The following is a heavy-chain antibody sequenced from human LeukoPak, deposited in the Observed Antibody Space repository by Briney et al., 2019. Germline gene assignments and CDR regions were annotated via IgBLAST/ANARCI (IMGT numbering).Heavy chain of an antibody. Sequence: SETLSLTCTVSGGSISSSSYSWTWIRQPPGTGLEWIGSIHYDGNTYYKPSLKSRVTISVDTSKIQFSLRLSSATAADMATYYCARHSLSNYGYYYWGQGTLVTVSS. CDR1: GGSISSSSYS. D-gene: IGHD4-17*01. V-gene: IGHV4-39*01. CDR2: IHYDGNT. J-gene: IGHJ4*02. CDR3: ARHSLSNYGYYY.